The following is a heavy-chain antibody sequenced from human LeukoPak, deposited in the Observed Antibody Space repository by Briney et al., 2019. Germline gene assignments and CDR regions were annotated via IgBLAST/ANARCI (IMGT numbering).Heavy chain of an antibody. CDR3: AGQNYYYYYMDV. CDR2: IYTGVST. CDR1: GGSISSYN. V-gene: IGHV4-4*07. Sequence: SETLSLTCTVSGGSISSYNWSWIRPPAGKGLEWIGRIYTGVSTNYNTSLKRRATMSVDTSKNQFCLLLSSVTAADTAVYYCAGQNYYYYYMDVWGKGTTVTVSS. J-gene: IGHJ6*03.